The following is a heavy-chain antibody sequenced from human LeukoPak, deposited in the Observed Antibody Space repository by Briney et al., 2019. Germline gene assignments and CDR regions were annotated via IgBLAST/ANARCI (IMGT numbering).Heavy chain of an antibody. J-gene: IGHJ3*02. CDR2: VDPEDGET. V-gene: IGHV1-69-2*01. CDR3: ASGDAFDI. CDR1: GYTFPDYY. Sequence: GASVKISCKVSGYTFPDYYMHWVQQALGKGLEWMGLVDPEDGETIYAEKFPGRATITAYTSTDTAYMELSSLRSEDTAVYYCASGDAFDIWGEGTMVTVSS.